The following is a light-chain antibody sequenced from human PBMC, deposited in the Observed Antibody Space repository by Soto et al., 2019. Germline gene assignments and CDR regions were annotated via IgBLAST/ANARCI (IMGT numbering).Light chain of an antibody. CDR3: QQRSDWPST. CDR2: DAS. J-gene: IGKJ4*01. V-gene: IGKV3-11*01. CDR1: QSVGSY. Sequence: EIVLTQSPVTLSLSPGERATLSCRASQSVGSYFAWYPQKPGQAPRLLIYDASSRATGIPARFSGSGSGTDFTLTISSLEPEDFAVYYCQQRSDWPSTFGGGTRVEIK.